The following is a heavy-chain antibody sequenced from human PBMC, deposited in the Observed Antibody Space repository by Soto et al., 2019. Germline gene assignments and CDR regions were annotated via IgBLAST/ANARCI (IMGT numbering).Heavy chain of an antibody. V-gene: IGHV4-39*01. Sequence: SETLSLTCTVSGDSIRSINNYWGWIRQPPGKGLEWIGNIYYDGSTFYNPSLKSRVAMSIDTSKNQFSLNLTSVTATDTAVYYCARRYYGSGSTHLDYWGQGTLVTVSS. D-gene: IGHD3-10*01. CDR3: ARRYYGSGSTHLDY. CDR1: GDSIRSINNY. CDR2: IYYDGST. J-gene: IGHJ4*02.